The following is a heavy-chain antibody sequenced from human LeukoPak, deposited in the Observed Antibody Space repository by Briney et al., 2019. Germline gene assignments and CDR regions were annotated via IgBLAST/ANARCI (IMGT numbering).Heavy chain of an antibody. CDR3: ARDVGYFRFDY. V-gene: IGHV3-7*01. CDR1: EFTFSNYW. CDR2: IKEDGSDK. J-gene: IGHJ4*02. Sequence: GGSLRLSCAASEFTFSNYWMTWVRQAPGKGQEWVANIKEDGSDKYYVDSVKGRFTISRDNAKNSLYLQMNNLRAEDTAVYYCARDVGYFRFDYWGQVTLVTVSS. D-gene: IGHD5-18*01.